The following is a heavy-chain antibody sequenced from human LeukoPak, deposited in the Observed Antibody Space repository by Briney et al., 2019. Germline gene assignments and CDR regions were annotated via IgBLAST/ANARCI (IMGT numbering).Heavy chain of an antibody. CDR1: GGSISSYY. CDR2: IYYSGST. J-gene: IGHJ3*02. Sequence: SGTLSLTCTVSGGSISSYYWSWIRQPPGKGLEWIGYIYYSGSTNYNPSLKSRVTISVDTSKNQFSLKLSSVTAADTAVYYCARQGCSGGSCYSPDTRYAFDIWGQGTMVTVSS. D-gene: IGHD2-15*01. V-gene: IGHV4-59*08. CDR3: ARQGCSGGSCYSPDTRYAFDI.